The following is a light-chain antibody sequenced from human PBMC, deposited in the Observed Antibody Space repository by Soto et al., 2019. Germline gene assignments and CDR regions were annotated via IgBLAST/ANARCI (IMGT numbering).Light chain of an antibody. CDR2: EVS. J-gene: IGLJ2*01. V-gene: IGLV2-14*01. CDR3: SSYTSGSTVV. Sequence: QSALTQPASVSGSPGQSITISCTGTSSDVGGYIYVSWYQQHPGKAPKLIIYEVSNRPSGVSNRFSGSKSGNTASLTISGLQAEDEGDYYCSSYTSGSTVVFGGGTKLTVL. CDR1: SSDVGGYIY.